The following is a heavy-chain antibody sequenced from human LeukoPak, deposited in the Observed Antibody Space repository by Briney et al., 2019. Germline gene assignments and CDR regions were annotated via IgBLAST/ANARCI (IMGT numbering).Heavy chain of an antibody. CDR3: ARALPLYDFWSGYHGSSVGY. CDR1: GFTFSSYW. D-gene: IGHD3-3*01. Sequence: GGSLRLSCAASGFTFSSYWMHWVRQAPGKGLVWVSRINTDGSSTSYADSVKGRFTISRDNAKNTLYLQMNSLRAEDTAVYYCARALPLYDFWSGYHGSSVGYWGQGTLVTVSS. J-gene: IGHJ4*02. CDR2: INTDGSST. V-gene: IGHV3-74*01.